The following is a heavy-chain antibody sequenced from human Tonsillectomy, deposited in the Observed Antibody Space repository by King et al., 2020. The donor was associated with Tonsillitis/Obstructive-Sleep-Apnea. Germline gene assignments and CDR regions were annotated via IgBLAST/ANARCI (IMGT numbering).Heavy chain of an antibody. CDR1: GFTFSSYA. D-gene: IGHD2-8*01. CDR3: AKVPNGYYFDY. J-gene: IGHJ4*02. V-gene: IGHV3-23*04. Sequence: VQLVESGGGLVQPGGSLRLSCAASGFTFSSYAMSWVRQAPGKGLEWVSAIIGSGGSTYYAASVKGRFTISKDNSKNTLYLQMNSQIAEDTAVYYCAKVPNGYYFDYWGQGTLVTVSS. CDR2: IIGSGGST.